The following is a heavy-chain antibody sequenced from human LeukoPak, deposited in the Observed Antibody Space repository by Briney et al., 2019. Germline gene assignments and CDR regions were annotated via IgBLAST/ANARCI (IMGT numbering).Heavy chain of an antibody. J-gene: IGHJ4*02. D-gene: IGHD3-3*01. V-gene: IGHV1-18*01. CDR1: GYTFTSYG. Sequence: ASVKVSCKASGYTFTSYGISWVRQAPGQGLEWIGWINAYNGNTNHAQKFQGRVTMTTDTSASTVYMELRSLRSDDTAVYYCARDYDSWSGSYWGQVTLVTVSS. CDR3: ARDYDSWSGSY. CDR2: INAYNGNT.